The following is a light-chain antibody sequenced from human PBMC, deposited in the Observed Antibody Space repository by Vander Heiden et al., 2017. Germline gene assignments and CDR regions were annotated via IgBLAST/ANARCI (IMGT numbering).Light chain of an antibody. J-gene: IGLJ3*02. Sequence: SYELTQPSSVSVSPGQTARSTCSGDVLAKKSARWFQQKPGQAPILVIYKDSARPSGIPERFSGSSSGTTVTLTISGAQVEDEADYYCYSAADNNWVFGGGTKLTVL. V-gene: IGLV3-27*01. CDR2: KDS. CDR1: VLAKKS. CDR3: YSAADNNWV.